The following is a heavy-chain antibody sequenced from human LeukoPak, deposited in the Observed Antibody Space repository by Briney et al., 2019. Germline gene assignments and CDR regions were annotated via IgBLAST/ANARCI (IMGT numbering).Heavy chain of an antibody. CDR3: ARAPTAGCSGGSCHLEPPDY. D-gene: IGHD2-15*01. J-gene: IGHJ4*02. Sequence: GGSLRLSCAASGFTFSSYDMHWVRQATGKGLEWVSAIGTAGDTYYPGSVKGRFTISRENAKNSLYLQMNSLRAGDTAVYYCARAPTAGCSGGSCHLEPPDYWGQGTLVTASS. V-gene: IGHV3-13*01. CDR2: IGTAGDT. CDR1: GFTFSSYD.